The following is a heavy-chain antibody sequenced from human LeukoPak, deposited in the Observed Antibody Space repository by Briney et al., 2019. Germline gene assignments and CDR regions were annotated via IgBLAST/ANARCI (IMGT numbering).Heavy chain of an antibody. J-gene: IGHJ2*01. Sequence: GGSLRLSCAASGFTVNSYYMTRVRQAPGKGLEWVSVIFIGGSTYYADSVKGRFAISRDSSKNTVYLQMDSLRVEDTAVYYCARVMTATTYWYFDLWGRGSLVTVSS. D-gene: IGHD4-17*01. V-gene: IGHV3-66*02. CDR3: ARVMTATTYWYFDL. CDR2: IFIGGST. CDR1: GFTVNSYY.